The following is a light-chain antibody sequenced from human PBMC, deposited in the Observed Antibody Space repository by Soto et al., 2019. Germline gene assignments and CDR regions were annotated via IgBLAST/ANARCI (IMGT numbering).Light chain of an antibody. J-gene: IGKJ5*01. CDR2: AAS. CDR1: QSISSY. CDR3: QQSYSTPIT. Sequence: DIQMTQSPSSLSASLGDRVTITCRASQSISSYLNWYQQKPGKAPKLLIYAASSLLSGVPSRFSGSGSGTYFTLIISSLQPEDFATYYCQQSYSTPITFGQGTRLEIK. V-gene: IGKV1-39*01.